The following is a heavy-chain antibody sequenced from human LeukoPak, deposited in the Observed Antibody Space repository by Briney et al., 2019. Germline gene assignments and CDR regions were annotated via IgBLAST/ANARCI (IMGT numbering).Heavy chain of an antibody. CDR2: INHSGST. Sequence: SETLSLTCGVYGGSFSGYYWSWIRQPPGKGLEWIGEINHSGSTNYNPSLKSRVTISVDTSKNQFSLKLSSVTAADTAVYYCARGGSSWYPYYYYYGMDVWGQGTTVTVSS. V-gene: IGHV4-34*01. CDR1: GGSFSGYY. D-gene: IGHD6-13*01. J-gene: IGHJ6*02. CDR3: ARGGSSWYPYYYYYGMDV.